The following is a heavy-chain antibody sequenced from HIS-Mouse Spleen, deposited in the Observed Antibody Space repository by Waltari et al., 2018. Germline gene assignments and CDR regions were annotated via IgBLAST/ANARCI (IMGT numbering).Heavy chain of an antibody. D-gene: IGHD6-6*01. Sequence: EVQLVESGGGLVQPGGSLRLPCAASGFTCSSSWMQWVRQAPGKGLVWVSRINSDGSSTSYADSVKGRFTISRDNAKNTLYLQMNSLRAEDTAVYYCAREHSSSSDAFDIWGQGTMVTVSS. CDR1: GFTCSSSW. J-gene: IGHJ3*02. CDR3: AREHSSSSDAFDI. V-gene: IGHV3-74*01. CDR2: INSDGSST.